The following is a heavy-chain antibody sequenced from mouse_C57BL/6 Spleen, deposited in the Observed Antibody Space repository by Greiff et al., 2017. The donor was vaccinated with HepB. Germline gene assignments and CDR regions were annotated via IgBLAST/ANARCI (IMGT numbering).Heavy chain of an antibody. Sequence: QVQLQQSGAELVMPGASVKLSCKASGYTFTSYWMHWVKQRPGQGLEWIGEIDPSDSYTNYNQKFKGKSTLTVDKSSSTAYMQLSSLTSEDSAVYYCARRDGYDAWFAYWGQGTLVTVSA. D-gene: IGHD2-2*01. CDR2: IDPSDSYT. V-gene: IGHV1-69*01. J-gene: IGHJ3*01. CDR1: GYTFTSYW. CDR3: ARRDGYDAWFAY.